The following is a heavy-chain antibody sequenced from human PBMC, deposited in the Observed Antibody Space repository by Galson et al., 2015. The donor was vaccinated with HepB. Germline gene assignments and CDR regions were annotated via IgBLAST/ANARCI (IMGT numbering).Heavy chain of an antibody. CDR3: AKAAGYYANNGFDY. CDR1: GFTFNDYT. D-gene: IGHD3-22*01. Sequence: SLRLSCAASGFTFNDYTMHWVRQAPGKGLEWVSLISWDGGSTHYADSVKGRFTISRDNSKNSLYLQMNSLRTEDAAFYYCAKAAGYYANNGFDYWGQGTLVTVSS. CDR2: ISWDGGST. J-gene: IGHJ4*02. V-gene: IGHV3-43*01.